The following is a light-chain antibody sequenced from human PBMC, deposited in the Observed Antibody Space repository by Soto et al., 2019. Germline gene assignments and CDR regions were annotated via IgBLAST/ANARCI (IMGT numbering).Light chain of an antibody. CDR3: QSYDSGLSGSKI. V-gene: IGLV1-40*01. J-gene: IGLJ2*01. CDR1: SSNIGAGYD. Sequence: QSVLTQPPSVSGAPGQRVTISCTGSSSNIGAGYDVHWYQQLPGTAPKLLISGNINRPSGVPDRFSGSKSGTSASLAITGLQAEDEADYYCQSYDSGLSGSKIFGGGTKLTVL. CDR2: GNI.